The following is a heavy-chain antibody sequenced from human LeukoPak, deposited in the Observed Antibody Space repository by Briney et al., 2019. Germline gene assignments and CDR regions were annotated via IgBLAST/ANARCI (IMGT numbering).Heavy chain of an antibody. V-gene: IGHV3-48*03. D-gene: IGHD3-16*01. Sequence: PGGSLRLSCAASGFTFSSYEMNWVRQAPGKGLEWISYISSSGTTIYYADSVKGRFIISRDNTKNSLYLQMNSLRAEDTAVYYCARSPGRNLLGYRGQGTLVTVSS. CDR2: ISSSGTTI. CDR3: ARSPGRNLLGY. CDR1: GFTFSSYE. J-gene: IGHJ4*02.